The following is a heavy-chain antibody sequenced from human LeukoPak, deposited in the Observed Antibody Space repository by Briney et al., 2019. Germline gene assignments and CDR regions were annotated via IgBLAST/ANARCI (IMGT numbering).Heavy chain of an antibody. Sequence: GEALKISLQASGNSFSSNWIGWVRQMPGKGLELMGIIYPGDSDTRYSPSFQDQVTISAGKSISTASLQWSSTKASDTAMYYCAGLFYYETSGYTAYWGQGTLVTVSS. CDR2: IYPGDSDT. V-gene: IGHV5-51*01. J-gene: IGHJ4*02. D-gene: IGHD3-22*01. CDR1: GNSFSSNW. CDR3: AGLFYYETSGYTAY.